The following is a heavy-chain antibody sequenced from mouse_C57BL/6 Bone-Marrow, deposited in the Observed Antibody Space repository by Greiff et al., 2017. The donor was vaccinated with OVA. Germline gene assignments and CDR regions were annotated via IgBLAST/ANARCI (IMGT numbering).Heavy chain of an antibody. CDR1: GFTFSSYG. CDR3: ARPFTTVVASYAIDY. Sequence: EVKLMESGGDLVKPGGSLTLSCAASGFTFSSYGMSWVRQTPDKRLEWVATICSGGSYTYYPDSVKGRFTISRDNAKNTLYLQMSSLKSEDTAMYYCARPFTTVVASYAIDYWGQGTSVTVSS. J-gene: IGHJ4*01. V-gene: IGHV5-6*01. D-gene: IGHD1-1*01. CDR2: ICSGGSYT.